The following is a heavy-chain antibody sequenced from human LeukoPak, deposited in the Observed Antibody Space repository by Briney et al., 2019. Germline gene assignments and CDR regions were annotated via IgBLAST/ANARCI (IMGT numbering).Heavy chain of an antibody. CDR2: IYYSGST. CDR1: GGSISSSSYY. CDR3: ARLGGNTLTVFDY. D-gene: IGHD4-23*01. Sequence: KSSETLSLTCTVSGGSISSSSYYWGWIRQPPGKGLEWIGSIYYSGSTYYNPSLKSRVTISVDTSKNRFSLKLSSVTAADTAVYYCARLGGNTLTVFDYWGQGTLVTVSS. V-gene: IGHV4-39*01. J-gene: IGHJ4*02.